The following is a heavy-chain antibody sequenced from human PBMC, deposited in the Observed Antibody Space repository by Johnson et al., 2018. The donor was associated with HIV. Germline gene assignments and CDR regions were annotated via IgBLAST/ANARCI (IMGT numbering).Heavy chain of an antibody. CDR3: TRRSPYDAFDI. V-gene: IGHV3-20*04. CDR1: GFTFDDYG. Sequence: VQLVESGGGVVRPGGSLRLSCAASGFTFDDYGMSWVRQAPGKGLEWVSGINWNGASTGYADSVKGRFTISRDNSKNTLYLQMNSLRAEDTAVYYCTRRSPYDAFDIWGQGTMVTVSS. J-gene: IGHJ3*02. CDR2: INWNGAST.